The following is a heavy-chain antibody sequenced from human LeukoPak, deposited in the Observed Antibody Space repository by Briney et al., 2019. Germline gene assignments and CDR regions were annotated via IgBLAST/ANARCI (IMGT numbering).Heavy chain of an antibody. D-gene: IGHD2-15*01. CDR3: ARADCSGGSCKRRIFDI. Sequence: GGSLRLSCAASGFTVSSNYMSWVRQAPGKGLEWVSVIYSGGSTYYADSVKGRFTISRDNSKNTLYLQMNSLRAEDTAVYYCARADCSGGSCKRRIFDIWGQGTMVTVSS. V-gene: IGHV3-66*01. CDR2: IYSGGST. J-gene: IGHJ3*02. CDR1: GFTVSSNY.